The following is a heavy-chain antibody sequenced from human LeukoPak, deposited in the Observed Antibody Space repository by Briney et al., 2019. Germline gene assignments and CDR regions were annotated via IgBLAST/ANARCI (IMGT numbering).Heavy chain of an antibody. CDR2: IYASGTI. V-gene: IGHV4-4*07. D-gene: IGHD6-13*01. Sequence: SETLSLTCTVSGGSIRSYYWSWIRQPAGKGLEWIGRIYASGTITYNPSLESRVSMSVDTSKNQFSLNLSSVTAADTAVYYCARGILSSWYYFDYWGQGTLVTVSS. CDR3: ARGILSSWYYFDY. CDR1: GGSIRSYY. J-gene: IGHJ4*02.